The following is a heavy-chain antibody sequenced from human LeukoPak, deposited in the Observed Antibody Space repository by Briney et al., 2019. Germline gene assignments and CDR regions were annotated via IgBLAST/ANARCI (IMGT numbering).Heavy chain of an antibody. D-gene: IGHD6-6*01. CDR3: ARSRFGARSSSSDDYYYYYMDV. J-gene: IGHJ6*03. V-gene: IGHV3-53*01. CDR2: IYSGGST. CDR1: GFTVGSNY. Sequence: GGSLRLSCAASGFTVGSNYMSWVRQAPGKGLEWVSVIYSGGSTYYADSVKGRFTISRDNSKNTLYLQMNSLRAEDTAVYYCARSRFGARSSSSDDYYYYYMDVWGKGTTVTVSS.